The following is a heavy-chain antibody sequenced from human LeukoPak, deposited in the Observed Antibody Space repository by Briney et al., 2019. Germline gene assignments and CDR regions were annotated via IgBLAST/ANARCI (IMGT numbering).Heavy chain of an antibody. D-gene: IGHD3-22*01. CDR1: GFPFSAYG. Sequence: GGSLRLSCAASGFPFSAYGMHWVRQAPGKGLEWVAIIWYDGSNKFYADSVKGRFTISRDNSRNTLYLEMNSLRAEDSAVYYCARGWNYFDSSAYYNDYWGQGTLVTVSS. J-gene: IGHJ4*02. V-gene: IGHV3-33*01. CDR2: IWYDGSNK. CDR3: ARGWNYFDSSAYYNDY.